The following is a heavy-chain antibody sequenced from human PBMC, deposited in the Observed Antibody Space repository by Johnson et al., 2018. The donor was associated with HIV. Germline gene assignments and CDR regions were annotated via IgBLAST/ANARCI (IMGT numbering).Heavy chain of an antibody. Sequence: VQLVESGGGLVPPGGSLRLSCAASGFTFSSYDMHWVRQATGKGLEWVSAIGTAGSSTDYADSVKGRFTISRDNSKNTVYLQMNSLRADDTAVYYWAKGGQQLADAFDIWGQGTMVTVSS. CDR2: IGTAGSST. CDR3: AKGGQQLADAFDI. D-gene: IGHD6-13*01. J-gene: IGHJ3*02. V-gene: IGHV3-23*04. CDR1: GFTFSSYD.